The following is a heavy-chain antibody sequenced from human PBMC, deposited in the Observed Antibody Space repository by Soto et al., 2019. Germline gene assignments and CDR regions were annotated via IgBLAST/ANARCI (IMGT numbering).Heavy chain of an antibody. CDR3: ARAPIDY. CDR2: ISSTSSSI. CDR1: GFTFNIYG. Sequence: VRLCCVVSGFTFNIYGMNWVRQAPGKGLEWVSFISSTSSSINYADSMRGRVTVSRDNAKNSLYLQIHSVTDEDTAVYYCARAPIDYWGRGTLVTVSS. V-gene: IGHV3-21*01. J-gene: IGHJ4*02.